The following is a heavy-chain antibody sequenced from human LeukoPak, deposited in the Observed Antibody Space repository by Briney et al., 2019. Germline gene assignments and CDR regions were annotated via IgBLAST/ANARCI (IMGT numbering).Heavy chain of an antibody. Sequence: LSLTCAVYGGSFSGYYWSWIRQPPGKGLEWVSYISGSGSTIYYADSVKGRFTISRDNANNLLYLQMNSLRAEDTAIYYCAREKWLRLGGYFDYWGQGTLVTVSS. J-gene: IGHJ4*02. V-gene: IGHV3-11*01. D-gene: IGHD5-12*01. CDR2: ISGSGSTI. CDR1: GGSFSGYY. CDR3: AREKWLRLGGYFDY.